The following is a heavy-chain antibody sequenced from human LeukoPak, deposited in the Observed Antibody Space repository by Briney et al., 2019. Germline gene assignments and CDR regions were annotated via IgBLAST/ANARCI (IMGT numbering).Heavy chain of an antibody. CDR2: ISASGGST. CDR3: ASLACSGGSCYSYTDY. V-gene: IGHV3-23*01. Sequence: GGSLRLSCAASGFTFSSYAMSWVRQAPGKGLEWVSAISASGGSTYYADSVKGRFTISRDNAKNSLYLQMNSLRAEDTAVYYCASLACSGGSCYSYTDYWGQGTLVTVSS. CDR1: GFTFSSYA. J-gene: IGHJ4*02. D-gene: IGHD2-15*01.